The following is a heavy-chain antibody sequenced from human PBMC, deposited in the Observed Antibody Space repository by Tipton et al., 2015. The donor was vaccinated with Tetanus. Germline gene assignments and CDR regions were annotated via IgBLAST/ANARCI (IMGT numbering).Heavy chain of an antibody. J-gene: IGHJ4*02. CDR2: INPNSGGT. Sequence: QMQLVQSGAEVKKPGASVKVSCKASGYTFTGYYMHWVRQAPGQGLEWMGWINPNSGGTNYAQKFQGRVTMTRDTSISTAYMELSRLRSDDTAVYYCARGRCSSTSCYILGDYWGQGTLVTVSS. CDR3: ARGRCSSTSCYILGDY. CDR1: GYTFTGYY. V-gene: IGHV1-2*02. D-gene: IGHD2-2*02.